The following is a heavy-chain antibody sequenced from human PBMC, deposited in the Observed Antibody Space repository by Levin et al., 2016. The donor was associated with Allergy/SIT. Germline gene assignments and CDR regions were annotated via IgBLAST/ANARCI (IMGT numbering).Heavy chain of an antibody. D-gene: IGHD3-22*01. CDR2: ISAYNGHT. V-gene: IGHV1-18*01. CDR3: ARDPYYYRSSGVDGMDV. Sequence: ASVKVSCKASGDSFSSNVINWVRQAPGQGLEWMGWISAYNGHTNFAQKLQGRVTMTTDTASSTAYMELGSLSSDDTAVYYCARDPYYYRSSGVDGMDVWGHGTTVTV. CDR1: GDSFSSNV. J-gene: IGHJ6*02.